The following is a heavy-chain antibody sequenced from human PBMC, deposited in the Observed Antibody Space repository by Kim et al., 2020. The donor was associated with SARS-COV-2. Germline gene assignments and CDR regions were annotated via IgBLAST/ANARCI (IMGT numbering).Heavy chain of an antibody. V-gene: IGHV4-31*03. CDR1: GGSISSGGYY. CDR3: ARDRITGTTGGLDY. Sequence: SETLSLTCTVSGGSISSGGYYWSWIRQHPGKGLEWIGYIYYSGNTYYNPSLKSRVTISVDTSKNQFSLKLSSVTAADTAVYYCARDRITGTTGGLDYWGQGTLVTVSS. D-gene: IGHD1-20*01. CDR2: IYYSGNT. J-gene: IGHJ4*02.